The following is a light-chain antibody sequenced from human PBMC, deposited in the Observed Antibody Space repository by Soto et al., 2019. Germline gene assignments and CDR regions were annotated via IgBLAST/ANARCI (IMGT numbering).Light chain of an antibody. CDR3: QQGWT. J-gene: IGKJ2*02. CDR2: GAS. Sequence: DIQMTQSPSSLSASVGDRVTITCRASQSISGFLNWYQQKPGKAPKVLIHGASSLQSGVPLRFSGSGSGTDFTLTISSLQPEDFATYYCQQGWTFGQGTRLEIK. V-gene: IGKV1-39*01. CDR1: QSISGF.